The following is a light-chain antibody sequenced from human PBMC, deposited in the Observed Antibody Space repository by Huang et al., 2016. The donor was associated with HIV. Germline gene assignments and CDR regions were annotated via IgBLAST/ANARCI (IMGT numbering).Light chain of an antibody. CDR2: DVS. Sequence: EIVLTQSPATLSLSPGERATLSCRASQSVSSSFAWYQQKPGQAPRLLIYDVSNGATGIPARFSGSGSGTDFTLTISSLEPEDSAVYYCQQRSSWPGTFGQGTKVEVK. CDR1: QSVSSS. CDR3: QQRSSWPGT. V-gene: IGKV3-11*01. J-gene: IGKJ1*01.